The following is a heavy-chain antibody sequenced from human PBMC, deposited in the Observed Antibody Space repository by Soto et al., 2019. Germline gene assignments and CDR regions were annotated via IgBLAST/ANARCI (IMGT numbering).Heavy chain of an antibody. CDR2: FDSGENI. J-gene: IGHJ5*02. Sequence: EVQVVESGGGLVQPGGSLRLSCAASGFSVSSTYMSWVRQAPGKGLEWVSGFDSGENIYYAGSVKGRFTISRDNSRNTLSLQMNSLRPEDTAMYYCARVGGYEPWGQGTLVTVSS. V-gene: IGHV3-66*01. CDR3: ARVGGYEP. D-gene: IGHD5-12*01. CDR1: GFSVSSTY.